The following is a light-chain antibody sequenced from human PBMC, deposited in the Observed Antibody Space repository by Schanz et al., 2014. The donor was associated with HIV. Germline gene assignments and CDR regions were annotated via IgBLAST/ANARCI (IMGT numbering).Light chain of an antibody. CDR1: QSVSSN. Sequence: EIVMTQSPATLSVSPGERATLSCRASQSVSSNLAWYQQKPGQAPRLLIYGASNRATGVPDRFSGSGSGTDFILTISRLEPEDYAVYYCQQYGSLPWTFGQGTKVEIK. J-gene: IGKJ1*01. CDR2: GAS. V-gene: IGKV3-20*01. CDR3: QQYGSLPWT.